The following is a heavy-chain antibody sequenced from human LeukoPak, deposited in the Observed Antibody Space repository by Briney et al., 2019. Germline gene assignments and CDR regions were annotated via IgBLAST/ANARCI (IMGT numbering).Heavy chain of an antibody. Sequence: ASVKVSCKASGGTFSSYAFSWVRQAPGQGLEWMGGIIPIFGTANYAQKFQGRVTITADESTSSAYMELSSLSSEDTAVYYCARSKDLRLDDIYYWGQGTLVTVS. V-gene: IGHV1-69*13. CDR2: IIPIFGTA. D-gene: IGHD3-9*01. CDR1: GGTFSSYA. J-gene: IGHJ4*02. CDR3: ARSKDLRLDDIYY.